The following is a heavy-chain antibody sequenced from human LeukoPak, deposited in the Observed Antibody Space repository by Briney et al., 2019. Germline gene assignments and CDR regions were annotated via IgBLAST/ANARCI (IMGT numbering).Heavy chain of an antibody. CDR1: GYTFTGYY. V-gene: IGHV1-2*02. CDR2: INPNSGGT. Sequence: ASVKVSCKASGYTFTGYYMHWVRQAPGQGLEWMGWINPNSGGTNYAQKFQGRVTMTRDTSISTAYMELSRLRSDDTAVYYCARDRKQWLVQVGYYFDYWGQGTLVTVSS. D-gene: IGHD6-19*01. J-gene: IGHJ4*02. CDR3: ARDRKQWLVQVGYYFDY.